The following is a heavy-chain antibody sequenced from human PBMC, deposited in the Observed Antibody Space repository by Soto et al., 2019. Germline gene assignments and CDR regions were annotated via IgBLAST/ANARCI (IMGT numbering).Heavy chain of an antibody. D-gene: IGHD3-22*01. J-gene: IGHJ5*02. V-gene: IGHV4-4*02. Sequence: QVQLQESGPGLVKPSGTLSLTCAVSGGSISSSNWWSWVRQPPGKGLEWIGEIYHRGSTNYNPSLRSRVTISVDKSKNQFSLTLSSVTAADTAVYYCASKSSGYQRGWFDPWGQGTLVTVSS. CDR3: ASKSSGYQRGWFDP. CDR2: IYHRGST. CDR1: GGSISSSNW.